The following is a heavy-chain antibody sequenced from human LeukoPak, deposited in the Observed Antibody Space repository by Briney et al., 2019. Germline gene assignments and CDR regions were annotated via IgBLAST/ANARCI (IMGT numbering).Heavy chain of an antibody. D-gene: IGHD3-22*01. Sequence: GSVKVSCTTSGYSFIDYYIHWVRQAPGQGLEWVGWINSKSADTNYAQNFQGRVTMTRDTSISTAYMKLRSLRSDHTAVYYCARSDSSLYYCLFDYWGQGTLVTVSS. J-gene: IGHJ4*02. CDR2: INSKSADT. CDR3: ARSDSSLYYCLFDY. CDR1: GYSFIDYY. V-gene: IGHV1-2*02.